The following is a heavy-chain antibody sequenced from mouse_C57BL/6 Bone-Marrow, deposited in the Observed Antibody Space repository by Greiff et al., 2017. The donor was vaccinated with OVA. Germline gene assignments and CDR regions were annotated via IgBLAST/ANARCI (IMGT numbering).Heavy chain of an antibody. Sequence: EVQLVESGGGLVQPKGSLKLSCAASGFSFNTYAMNWVRQAPGKGLEWVARIRSKSNNYATYYADSVKDRFTISRDDSKSMLYLQMNNLKTEDTAMCSCVRQPETKYFDYWGQGTTLTVSS. J-gene: IGHJ2*01. CDR2: IRSKSNNYAT. CDR3: VRQPETKYFDY. V-gene: IGHV10-1*01. CDR1: GFSFNTYA.